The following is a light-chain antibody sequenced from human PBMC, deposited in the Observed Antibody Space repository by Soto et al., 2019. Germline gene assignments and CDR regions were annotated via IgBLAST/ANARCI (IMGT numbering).Light chain of an antibody. CDR3: QQTYSPPYT. CDR1: QNIRTS. J-gene: IGKJ2*01. Sequence: DILMTQSPSSLSASVGDRVAITCRASQNIRTSLNWFQQKPGKAPKLLISGASSLQGGVPPKFSGTGSGTDFTLIISSLQPEDFATYYCQQTYSPPYTFGQGTKVDIK. CDR2: GAS. V-gene: IGKV1-39*01.